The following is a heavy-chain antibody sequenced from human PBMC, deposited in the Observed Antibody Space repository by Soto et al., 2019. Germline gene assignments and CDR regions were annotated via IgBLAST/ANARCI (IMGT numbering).Heavy chain of an antibody. CDR2: IYYSGST. CDR3: ARQSAMVFDKLYYFDY. V-gene: IGHV4-39*01. D-gene: IGHD5-18*01. Sequence: QLQLQESGPGLVKPSETLSLTCTVSGGSISSSSYYWGWIRQPPGKGLEWIGSIYYSGSTYYNPSLKSRVTIPVHTSKNQFSLKLGSVTAADTAVYYCARQSAMVFDKLYYFDYWGQGTLVTVSS. CDR1: GGSISSSSYY. J-gene: IGHJ4*02.